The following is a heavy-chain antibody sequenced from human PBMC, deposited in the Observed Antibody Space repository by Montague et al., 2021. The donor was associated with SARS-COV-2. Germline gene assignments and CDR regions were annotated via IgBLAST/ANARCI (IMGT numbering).Heavy chain of an antibody. CDR1: GGSISSSSYY. J-gene: IGHJ3*02. Sequence: SETLSLTCTVSGGSISSSSYYWGWIRQPTGKGLEWIGSIYYSGSTYYNPSLKSRVTISVDTSKNQFSLKLSSVTAADTAVYYCASPTYYYDSSGSGAFDIWGQGTMVTVSS. CDR3: ASPTYYYDSSGSGAFDI. D-gene: IGHD3-22*01. CDR2: IYYSGST. V-gene: IGHV4-39*01.